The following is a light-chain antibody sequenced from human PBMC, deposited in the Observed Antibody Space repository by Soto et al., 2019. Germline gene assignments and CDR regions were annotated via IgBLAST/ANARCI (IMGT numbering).Light chain of an antibody. CDR3: SSYTSSSTLKV. J-gene: IGLJ2*01. CDR1: SSDVGGYNY. CDR2: EVS. Sequence: QSALTQPASVSGSPGQSITISCTGTSSDVGGYNYVSWYQQHPGKAPKLMIYEVSNRPSGVSNRFSGSKSGNTASLTISGRQAEDAADYYCSSYTSSSTLKVFGGGTKLTVL. V-gene: IGLV2-14*01.